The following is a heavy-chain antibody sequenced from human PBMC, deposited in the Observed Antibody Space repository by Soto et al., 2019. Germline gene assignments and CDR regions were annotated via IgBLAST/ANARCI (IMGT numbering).Heavy chain of an antibody. J-gene: IGHJ6*02. CDR1: GFTFSSYA. D-gene: IGHD3-10*01. Sequence: PGGSLRLSCSASGFTFSSYAMHWVRQAPGKGLEYVSAISSNGGSTYYADSVKGRFTISRDNSKNTLYLQMSSLRAEDTAVYYCVKSLVRGVYGMDVWGQGTTVTVSS. CDR2: ISSNGGST. CDR3: VKSLVRGVYGMDV. V-gene: IGHV3-64D*06.